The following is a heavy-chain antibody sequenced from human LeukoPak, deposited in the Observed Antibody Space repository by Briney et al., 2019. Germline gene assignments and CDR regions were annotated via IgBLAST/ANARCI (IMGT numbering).Heavy chain of an antibody. D-gene: IGHD6-6*01. Sequence: PGRSLGLSCAASGFTFSSYGMHWVRQAPGKGLEWVAFIRYDGSNKYYADSVKGRFTISRDNSKNTLYLQMNSLRAEDTAVYYCAKGSSSSAPRSDYWGQGTLVTVSS. CDR2: IRYDGSNK. CDR3: AKGSSSSAPRSDY. V-gene: IGHV3-30*02. CDR1: GFTFSSYG. J-gene: IGHJ4*02.